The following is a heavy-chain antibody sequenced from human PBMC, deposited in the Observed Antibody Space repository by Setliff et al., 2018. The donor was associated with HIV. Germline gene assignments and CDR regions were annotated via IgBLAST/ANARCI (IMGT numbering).Heavy chain of an antibody. V-gene: IGHV5-51*01. D-gene: IGHD2-2*02. CDR1: GYSFTSYW. CDR2: VYPGDSDT. Sequence: PGESLKISCKGSGYSFTSYWIGWVRQMPGKGLEWMGIVYPGDSDTRYSPSFQGQVTISADKSISTAYLQWSSLKASDTAMYYCARQVPAAIGAFDIWGQGTMVTVSS. J-gene: IGHJ3*02. CDR3: ARQVPAAIGAFDI.